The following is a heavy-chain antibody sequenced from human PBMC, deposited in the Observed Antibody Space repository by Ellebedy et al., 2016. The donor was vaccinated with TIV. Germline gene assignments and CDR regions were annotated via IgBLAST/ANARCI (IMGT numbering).Heavy chain of an antibody. Sequence: SLKISCAASGFTFKDYGMFWVRQAPGKGLKWVSGISWNSVTIAYVDSVKGRFTISRDNARNSLFLQMNSLRAEDTGIYYCARDGRYCTSAGCYSHYGMDVWGQGTTVTVSS. CDR3: ARDGRYCTSAGCYSHYGMDV. J-gene: IGHJ6*02. CDR2: ISWNSVTI. D-gene: IGHD2-2*02. V-gene: IGHV3-9*01. CDR1: GFTFKDYG.